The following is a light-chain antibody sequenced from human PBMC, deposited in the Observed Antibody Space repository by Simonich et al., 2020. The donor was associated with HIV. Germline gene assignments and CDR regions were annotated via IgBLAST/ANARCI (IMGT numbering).Light chain of an antibody. CDR2: AAS. CDR1: QSISIY. J-gene: IGKJ2*01. CDR3: QQSYSTPYT. V-gene: IGKV1-39*01. Sequence: DIQMTQSPSSLSSSVGNRVTITCRVSQSISIYLNWYQQKPGKAPKLLIYAASSLQSGVPSRFSGSGSGTDFTLTISSLQPEDFATYYCQQSYSTPYTFGQGTKLEIK.